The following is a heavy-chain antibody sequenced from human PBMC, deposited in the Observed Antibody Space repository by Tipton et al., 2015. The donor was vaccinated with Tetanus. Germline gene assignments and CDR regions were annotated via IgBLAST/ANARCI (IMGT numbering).Heavy chain of an antibody. CDR3: ARQLVVVVAATDYYGMDV. D-gene: IGHD2-15*01. J-gene: IGHJ6*02. V-gene: IGHV1-2*04. CDR2: INPNSGGT. CDR1: GYTFTGYY. Sequence: QLVQSGAEVKKPGASVKVSCKASGYTFTGYYMHWVRQAPGQGLEWMGWINPNSGGTNYAQKFQGWVTMTRDTSINTAYMELSRLRSDDTAVYYCARQLVVVVAATDYYGMDVWGQGTTVTVSS.